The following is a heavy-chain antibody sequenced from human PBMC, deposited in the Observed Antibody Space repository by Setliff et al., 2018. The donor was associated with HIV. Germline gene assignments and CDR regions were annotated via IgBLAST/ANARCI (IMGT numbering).Heavy chain of an antibody. Sequence: ASVKVSCKASGYTFTGHYLHWVRQAPGQGLEWLGWVNPNSGDAIYAQNFQGRVTMTRDTSINAAYKELRGLRSDDTAVYYCARNFGLSPSGKYYYYYGMDIGGQGTTVTVSS. V-gene: IGHV1-2*02. CDR2: VNPNSGDA. D-gene: IGHD3-10*01. CDR3: ARNFGLSPSGKYYYYYGMDI. CDR1: GYTFTGHY. J-gene: IGHJ6*02.